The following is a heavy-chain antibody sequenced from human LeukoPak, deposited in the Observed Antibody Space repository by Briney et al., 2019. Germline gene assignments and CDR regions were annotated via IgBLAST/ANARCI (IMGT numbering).Heavy chain of an antibody. V-gene: IGHV1-2*02. CDR2: INPDSGGT. CDR1: GYTFTGYY. Sequence: ASVKVSCKASGYTFTGYYMHWVRQAPGQGLEWMGWINPDSGGTNYAQKFQGRVTMTRDTSISTAYMEPSRLRSDDTAVYYCAIADTMIVSYAFDIWGQGTMVTVSS. J-gene: IGHJ3*02. D-gene: IGHD3-22*01. CDR3: AIADTMIVSYAFDI.